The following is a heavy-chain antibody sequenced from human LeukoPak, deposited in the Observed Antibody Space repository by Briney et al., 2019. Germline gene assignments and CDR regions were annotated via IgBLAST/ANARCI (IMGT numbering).Heavy chain of an antibody. CDR3: AREGNYYGSGSYFDY. CDR1: GFTVSSNY. D-gene: IGHD3-10*01. V-gene: IGHV3-53*01. Sequence: GGSLRLSCAASGFTVSSNYMSWVRQAPGKGLELVSVIYSGGSTYYADSVKGRFTISRDNSKNTLYLQMNSLRAEDTAVYYCAREGNYYGSGSYFDYWGQGTLVTVSS. J-gene: IGHJ4*02. CDR2: IYSGGST.